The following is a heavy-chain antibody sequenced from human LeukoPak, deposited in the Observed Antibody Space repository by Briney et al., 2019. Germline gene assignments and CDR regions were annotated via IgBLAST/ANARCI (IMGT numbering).Heavy chain of an antibody. CDR2: IIPIFGTA. CDR3: ARNYGSGTLGD. J-gene: IGHJ4*02. V-gene: IGHV1-69*13. CDR1: GGTFSSYA. D-gene: IGHD3-10*01. Sequence: GASVTVSFKASGGTFSSYAISWGRQAPGQGREWMGGIIPIFGTANYAQKFQGRVTITADESTSTAYMELSSLRSEDTAVYYCARNYGSGTLGDWGQGTLVTVSS.